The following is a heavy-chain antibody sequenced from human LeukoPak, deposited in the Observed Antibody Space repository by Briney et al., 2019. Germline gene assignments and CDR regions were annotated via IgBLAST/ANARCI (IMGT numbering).Heavy chain of an antibody. Sequence: ASVKVSCKASGYTFTSYYMHWVRQAPGQGLEWMGIINPSGGSTSYAQKFQGRVTMTRDTSTSTVYMELSSLRSEDTAVYYCARAYDFWSGYYNPLGYWGQGTLVTVSS. CDR3: ARAYDFWSGYYNPLGY. J-gene: IGHJ4*02. D-gene: IGHD3-3*01. CDR1: GYTFTSYY. CDR2: INPSGGST. V-gene: IGHV1-46*01.